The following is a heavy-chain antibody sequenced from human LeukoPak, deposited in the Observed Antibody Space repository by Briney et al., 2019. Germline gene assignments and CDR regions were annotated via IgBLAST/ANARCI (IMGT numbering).Heavy chain of an antibody. Sequence: GGSLRLSCAASGFPFDEYAMHWIRQAPGKGLEWVSGISYTSETKGYVDSVKGRFTISRDNSKNSLYLQMNSLRAEDTALYYCARALSGSYYAHWGQGTLVTVSS. CDR1: GFPFDEYA. D-gene: IGHD1-26*01. CDR2: ISYTSETK. J-gene: IGHJ4*02. CDR3: ARALSGSYYAH. V-gene: IGHV3-9*01.